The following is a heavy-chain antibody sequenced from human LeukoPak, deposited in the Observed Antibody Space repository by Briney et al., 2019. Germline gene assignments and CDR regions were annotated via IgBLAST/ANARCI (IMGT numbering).Heavy chain of an antibody. V-gene: IGHV4-34*01. CDR2: VNHRGMT. CDR1: GGSFTVYH. J-gene: IGHJ4*02. CDR3: ARDPTSEISVPYYFHD. Sequence: SETLSLTCGVYGGSFTVYHWNWIRQAPGKGLQWIGEVNHRGMTNYNPSLKSRVIISADTSKNQFSLKLESVTAADTAMYYCARDPTSEISVPYYFHDWGQGTLVTVSS. D-gene: IGHD5/OR15-5a*01.